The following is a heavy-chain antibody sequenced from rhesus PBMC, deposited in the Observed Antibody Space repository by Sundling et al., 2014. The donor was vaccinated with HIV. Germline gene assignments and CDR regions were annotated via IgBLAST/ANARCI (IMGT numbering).Heavy chain of an antibody. CDR1: GGSISDSYY. Sequence: QVQLQESGPGLVKPSETLSLTCAVSGGSISDSYYWSWIRQPPGKGLEWIGRISGSGRSTDYNPSLKSRVTISTDTSKNQFSLNLTSVTAADTAVYYCARVIFTSSGNYWGQGVLVTVSS. CDR3: ARVIFTSSGNY. V-gene: IGHV4-173*01. CDR2: ISGSGRST. J-gene: IGHJ4*01. D-gene: IGHD2-27*01.